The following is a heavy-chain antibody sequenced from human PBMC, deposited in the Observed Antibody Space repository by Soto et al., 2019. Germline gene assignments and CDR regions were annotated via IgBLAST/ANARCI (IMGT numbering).Heavy chain of an antibody. D-gene: IGHD3-10*01. Sequence: PSETLSLTCAVSGGSISSSNWWSWVRQPPGKGLEWIGEIYHSGSTNYNPSLKSRVTISVDKSKNQFSLKLSSVTAADTAVYYCARDLGGGSPGLGIDYWGQGTLVTVSS. CDR2: IYHSGST. CDR3: ARDLGGGSPGLGIDY. CDR1: GGSISSSNW. V-gene: IGHV4-4*02. J-gene: IGHJ4*02.